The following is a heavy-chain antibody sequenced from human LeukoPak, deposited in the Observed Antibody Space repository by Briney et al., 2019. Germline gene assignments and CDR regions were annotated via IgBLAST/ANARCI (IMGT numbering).Heavy chain of an antibody. CDR1: GFTFSNYG. D-gene: IGHD6-25*01. V-gene: IGHV3-33*01. J-gene: IGHJ4*02. Sequence: GRSLRPSCAASGFTFSNYGMHWVRQAPGKGLEWVAVIWYDESNKYYADSVKGRFTISRDNSKNTLYLQMNSLRAEDTAVYYCARDSSSGVRYFDYWGQGTLVTVSS. CDR2: IWYDESNK. CDR3: ARDSSSGVRYFDY.